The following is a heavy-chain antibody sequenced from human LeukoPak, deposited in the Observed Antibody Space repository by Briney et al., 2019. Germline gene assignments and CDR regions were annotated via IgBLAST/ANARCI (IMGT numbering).Heavy chain of an antibody. V-gene: IGHV3-30*18. J-gene: IGHJ4*02. CDR2: ISYDGSKK. Sequence: GGSLRLSCAPSGLTFTTYAMGWVRQAPGKGLEWVAVISYDGSKKDYADSVKDRFSISRDYSKHTLYLQMNSLRADDSAVYYCAKGNGWYAFDYWGQGTLVTVSS. CDR1: GLTFTTYA. CDR3: AKGNGWYAFDY. D-gene: IGHD6-19*01.